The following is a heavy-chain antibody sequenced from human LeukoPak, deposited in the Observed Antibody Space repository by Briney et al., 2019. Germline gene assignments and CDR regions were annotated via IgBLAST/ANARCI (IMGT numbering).Heavy chain of an antibody. J-gene: IGHJ4*02. CDR2: VSLSGLT. CDR3: AREGGFYRPLDY. CDR1: GGPVTSTNW. Sequence: SETLSLTCGVSGGPVTSTNWWSWVRQPPGQGLEWIGEVSLSGLTNYNPSLSSRVIMALDTSKNHLSLHLTSVTAADTAVYYCAREGGFYRPLDYSGQGTLVTVSS. V-gene: IGHV4-4*02. D-gene: IGHD6-25*01.